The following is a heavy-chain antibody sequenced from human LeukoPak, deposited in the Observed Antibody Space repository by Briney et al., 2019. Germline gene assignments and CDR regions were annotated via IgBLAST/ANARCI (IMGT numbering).Heavy chain of an antibody. Sequence: GGSLRLSCAASGFTFSSYAMHWFRQAPGKGLEGVAVISYDGSNKYYADSVKGRFTISRDNSKNTLYLQMNSLRAEDTAVYYCARAVRAYSGSYAYWGQGTLVTVSS. D-gene: IGHD1-26*01. CDR3: ARAVRAYSGSYAY. CDR2: ISYDGSNK. J-gene: IGHJ4*02. CDR1: GFTFSSYA. V-gene: IGHV3-30-3*01.